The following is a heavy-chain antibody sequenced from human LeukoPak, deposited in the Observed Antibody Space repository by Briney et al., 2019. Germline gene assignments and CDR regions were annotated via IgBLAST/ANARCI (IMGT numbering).Heavy chain of an antibody. CDR1: GFTFSTYG. Sequence: PGGSLRLSCAASGFTFSTYGMDWARQAPGKGLDWVAVIWYDGSNIYHGDSVKGRFTVSRDNSKNTLYLQMNSLRAEDAAVYYCARARDDYDSSGFSALDYWGRGTPVTVSS. V-gene: IGHV3-33*01. J-gene: IGHJ4*02. CDR2: IWYDGSNI. CDR3: ARARDDYDSSGFSALDY. D-gene: IGHD3-22*01.